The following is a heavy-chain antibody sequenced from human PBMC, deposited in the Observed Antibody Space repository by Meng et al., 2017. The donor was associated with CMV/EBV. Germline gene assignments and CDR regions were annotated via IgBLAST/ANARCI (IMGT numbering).Heavy chain of an antibody. J-gene: IGHJ4*02. Sequence: GESLKISCAASGFTFSSYAMSWVRQAPGKGLEWVSAISGSGGSTYYADSVKGRFTISRDNSKNTLYLQMNGLRAEDMAVYYCAKDKQYYDSSGWIDYWGQGTLVTVSS. CDR2: ISGSGGST. D-gene: IGHD3-22*01. CDR3: AKDKQYYDSSGWIDY. CDR1: GFTFSSYA. V-gene: IGHV3-23*01.